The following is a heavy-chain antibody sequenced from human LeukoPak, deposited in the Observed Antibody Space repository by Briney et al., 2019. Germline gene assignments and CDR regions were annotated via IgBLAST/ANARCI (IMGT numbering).Heavy chain of an antibody. D-gene: IGHD1-26*01. V-gene: IGHV1-18*01. CDR3: ARDIPIVGATSLLPYFDY. J-gene: IGHJ4*02. CDR2: IISYNGNT. Sequence: ASVKVSCKASGYTFTNYDISWVRQAPGQGLEWMGWIISYNGNTNYAQNLQDRVTMTTDTSTSTAYMELRSLRSDDTAVYYCARDIPIVGATSLLPYFDYWGQGTLVTVSS. CDR1: GYTFTNYD.